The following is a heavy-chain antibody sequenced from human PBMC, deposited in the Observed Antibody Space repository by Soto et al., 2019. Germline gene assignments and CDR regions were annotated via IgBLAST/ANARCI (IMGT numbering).Heavy chain of an antibody. V-gene: IGHV5-10-1*01. CDR1: GYSFTSYW. CDR2: IDPSDSYT. CDR3: ARPAGPWYYYGMDV. Sequence: GESLKISCKASGYSFTSYWISWVSQMPGKGLEWMGRIDPSDSYTNYSPSFQPHVTISADKSISTAYLQWSSLKASDTAMYYCARPAGPWYYYGMDVWGQGTTVTVSS. J-gene: IGHJ6*02.